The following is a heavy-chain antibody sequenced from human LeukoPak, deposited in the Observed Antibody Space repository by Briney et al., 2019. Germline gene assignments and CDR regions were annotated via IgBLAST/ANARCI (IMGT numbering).Heavy chain of an antibody. CDR1: GDSVSSNSAA. V-gene: IGHV6-1*01. CDR2: TYYRSKWYN. D-gene: IGHD1-26*01. J-gene: IGHJ4*02. Sequence: SQTFSLTCAISGDSVSSNSAAWNWIRQSPSRGLEWLGRTYYRSKWYNDYAVSVKSRITINPDTSKNQFSLQLNSVTPEDTAVYYCARDQELLFDKAFDYWGQGTLVTVSS. CDR3: ARDQELLFDKAFDY.